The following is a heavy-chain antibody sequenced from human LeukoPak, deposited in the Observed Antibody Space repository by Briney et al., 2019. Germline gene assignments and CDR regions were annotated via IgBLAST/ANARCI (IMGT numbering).Heavy chain of an antibody. V-gene: IGHV3-23*01. CDR3: AKDPGSSWYYYYYYYMDV. CDR1: GFTFSSYG. Sequence: GGSLRLSCAASGFTFSSYGMSWVRQAPGKGLEWVSAISGSGGSTYYADSVKGRFTISRDNSKNTLYLQMNSLRAEDTAVYYCAKDPGSSWYYYYYYYMDVWGKGTTVTISS. D-gene: IGHD6-13*01. CDR2: ISGSGGST. J-gene: IGHJ6*03.